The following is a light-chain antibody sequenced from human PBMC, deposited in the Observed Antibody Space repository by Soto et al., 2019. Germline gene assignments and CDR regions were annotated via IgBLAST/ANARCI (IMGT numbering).Light chain of an antibody. V-gene: IGKV1-39*01. CDR3: QQSYSTLFT. CDR1: QSISHY. J-gene: IGKJ3*01. CDR2: AAS. Sequence: DIQMTQSPSSLSASVGEGATITCRASQSISHYLNWYQQKPGKAPKLLIYAASSLQSGVPSRFSGSGSGTDLTLTISSLQPEDFATYYCQQSYSTLFTFGPGTKVDIK.